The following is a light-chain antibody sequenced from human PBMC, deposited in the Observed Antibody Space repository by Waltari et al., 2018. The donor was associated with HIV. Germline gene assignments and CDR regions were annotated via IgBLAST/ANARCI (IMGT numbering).Light chain of an antibody. CDR2: DAS. Sequence: EIVLTQSPATLSLSPGESATLSCRASQSVSSYLAWYQQKPGQAPRLLIYDASNRATGIPARFSGSGSGTDFTLTITSLEPEDFAVYYCQQSSNWPPYTFGQGTKLEIK. CDR3: QQSSNWPPYT. CDR1: QSVSSY. V-gene: IGKV3-11*01. J-gene: IGKJ2*01.